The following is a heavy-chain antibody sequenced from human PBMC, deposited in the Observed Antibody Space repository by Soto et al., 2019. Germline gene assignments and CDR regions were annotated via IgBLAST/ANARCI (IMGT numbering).Heavy chain of an antibody. D-gene: IGHD2-21*01. CDR3: ARSAILGSEVNPCGAP. V-gene: IGHV4-59*01. J-gene: IGHJ5*02. Sequence: PETLSLTCTVSGDSITGSHWNGFRQPLGKHLEWIGYIYYRGSTNYNPSLKSRLTLSVDTSKNQIFLRLNSVTAADTAVYYCARSAILGSEVNPCGAPCGQG. CDR1: GDSITGSH. CDR2: IYYRGST.